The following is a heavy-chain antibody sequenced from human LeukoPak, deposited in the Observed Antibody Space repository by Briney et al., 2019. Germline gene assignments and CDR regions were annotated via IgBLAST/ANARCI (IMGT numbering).Heavy chain of an antibody. CDR2: IFHMGHT. J-gene: IGHJ5*02. V-gene: IGHV4-34*12. CDR1: GGSLSGYY. Sequence: PSETLSLTCAVYGGSLSGYYWSWIRQSPGKGLEWIGSIFHMGHTYYNPSLKSRLTISLDTSKNQFSLKLTSLTAADTAIYYCAKPYQQLLWDYFDPWGQGKLVTVSS. CDR3: AKPYQQLLWDYFDP. D-gene: IGHD3-16*01.